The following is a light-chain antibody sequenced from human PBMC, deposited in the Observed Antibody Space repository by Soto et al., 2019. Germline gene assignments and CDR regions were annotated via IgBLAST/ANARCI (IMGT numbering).Light chain of an antibody. V-gene: IGKV3-15*01. Sequence: EIVMTQSPATLSVSPGERVTLSCRASQSVSSSFAWYQQKPRQAPRLLIYGASPKATGIPARFSGSGAGTEFTLTISSLQSKDFAVYYCQQYNNWPPFTFGPGTKVDIK. J-gene: IGKJ3*01. CDR1: QSVSSS. CDR2: GAS. CDR3: QQYNNWPPFT.